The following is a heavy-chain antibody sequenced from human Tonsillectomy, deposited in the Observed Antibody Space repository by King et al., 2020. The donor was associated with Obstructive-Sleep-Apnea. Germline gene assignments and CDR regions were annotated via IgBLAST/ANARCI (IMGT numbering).Heavy chain of an antibody. J-gene: IGHJ4*02. CDR1: GGSISSGGSY. V-gene: IGHV4-31*03. Sequence: VQLQESGPGLVKPSQTLSLTCTVSGGSISSGGSYWSWIRQHPGTGLEWIGSISYNGNTYYNPSLKSRLTLSVDTSKNQFSLELGSVTAADTAVYYRARVQFLATIYFDYWGQGTLVTVSS. CDR3: ARVQFLATIYFDY. D-gene: IGHD5-24*01. CDR2: ISYNGNT.